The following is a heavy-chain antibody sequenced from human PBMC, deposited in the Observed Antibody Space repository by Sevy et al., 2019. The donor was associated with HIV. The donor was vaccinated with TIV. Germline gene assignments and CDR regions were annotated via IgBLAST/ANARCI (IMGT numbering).Heavy chain of an antibody. CDR1: GFTFSRYW. V-gene: IGHV3-7*01. CDR3: ARAEQVTMLVVFGGLYFDS. Sequence: GGSLRLSCAASGFTFSRYWMTWVRQAPGKGLEWVANIKQDESKKYYVDSVKGRFTISRDNAKNSLYLQMKSLRADDTAVYYCARAEQVTMLVVFGGLYFDSWGQGTLVTVSS. J-gene: IGHJ4*02. D-gene: IGHD3-22*01. CDR2: IKQDESKK.